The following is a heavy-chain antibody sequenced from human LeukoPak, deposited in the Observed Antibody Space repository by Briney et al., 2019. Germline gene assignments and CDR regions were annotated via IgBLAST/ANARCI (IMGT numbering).Heavy chain of an antibody. Sequence: GGSLRLSCAASGFTFSSYSMNWVRQAPGKGLEWVSSISSSSSYIYYADSVKGRFTISRDNAKNSLYLQMNSLRAEDTAVYYCARVIVLVEGASDHFDYWGQGTPATVHS. J-gene: IGHJ4*02. CDR2: ISSSSSYI. CDR3: ARVIVLVEGASDHFDY. CDR1: GFTFSSYS. V-gene: IGHV3-21*01. D-gene: IGHD2-2*01.